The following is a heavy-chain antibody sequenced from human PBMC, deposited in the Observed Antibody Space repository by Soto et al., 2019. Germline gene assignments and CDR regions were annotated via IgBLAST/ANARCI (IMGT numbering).Heavy chain of an antibody. J-gene: IGHJ6*03. CDR3: ARGGYDMDYYYMDV. D-gene: IGHD3-22*01. CDR2: IYYSGST. Sequence: SETLSLTCTVSGGSISSSSYYWGWIRQPPGKGLEWIGYIYYSGSTNYNPSLKSRVTISVDTSKDQFSLKLSSVTAADTAVYYCARGGYDMDYYYMDVWGKGTTVTVSS. CDR1: GGSISSSSYY. V-gene: IGHV4-61*05.